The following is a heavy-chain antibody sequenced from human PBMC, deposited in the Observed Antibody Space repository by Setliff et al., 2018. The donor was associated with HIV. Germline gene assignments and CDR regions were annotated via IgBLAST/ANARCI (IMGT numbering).Heavy chain of an antibody. CDR1: GGSFSDNY. CDR2: MYYTGST. Sequence: LSLTCAVYGGSFSDNYWSWIRQSPGKGLEWIGSMYYTGSTYYNPSLKSRVTVSVDTSKNQFSLKLGSVTAADTAVYYCARESPSSSWFYFDFWGQGTLVTVSS. V-gene: IGHV4-34*01. J-gene: IGHJ4*02. CDR3: ARESPSSSWFYFDF. D-gene: IGHD6-13*01.